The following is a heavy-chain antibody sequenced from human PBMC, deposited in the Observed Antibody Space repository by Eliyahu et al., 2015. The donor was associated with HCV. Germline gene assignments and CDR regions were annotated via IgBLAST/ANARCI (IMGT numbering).Heavy chain of an antibody. D-gene: IGHD4-17*01. CDR2: IYPGDSDT. Sequence: EVQLVQSGAEVKXPGESLKISCTGSGYSFTSXWIGWXRQMPGKGLEWMGIIYPGDSDTRYSPSFQGQVTISADKSISTAYLQWSSLKASDTAMYYCARPIDYGDYVEYYFDYWGQGTLVTVSS. CDR1: GYSFTSXW. V-gene: IGHV5-51*01. CDR3: ARPIDYGDYVEYYFDY. J-gene: IGHJ4*02.